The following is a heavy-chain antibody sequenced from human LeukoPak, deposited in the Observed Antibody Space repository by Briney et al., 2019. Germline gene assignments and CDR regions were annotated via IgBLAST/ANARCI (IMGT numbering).Heavy chain of an antibody. J-gene: IGHJ4*02. CDR1: GGSIRSDDYY. CDR2: IYYSGNA. CDR3: ARGGFHGWLQFSPPDY. D-gene: IGHD5-24*01. Sequence: SETLSLTCTVSGGSIRSDDYYWGWIRQHPGKGPEWIGYIYYSGNAYYNPSLESRVAISADTSKNQFSLRLSSVTAADTAMYFCARGGFHGWLQFSPPDYWGQGILVTVSS. V-gene: IGHV4-31*03.